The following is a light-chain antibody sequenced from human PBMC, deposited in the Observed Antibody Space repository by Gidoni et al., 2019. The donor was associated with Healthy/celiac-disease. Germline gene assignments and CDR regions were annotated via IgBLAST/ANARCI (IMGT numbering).Light chain of an antibody. CDR1: QCISSW. V-gene: IGKV1-12*01. CDR3: QQANSFLGLT. CDR2: DAS. J-gene: IGKJ4*01. Sequence: DIQMTQSPSSVSAPVGDRVTITCRASQCISSWLAWYQQKPGKAPKLLIYDASSLQSGVPSRFSGSGSGTDFTLTISSLQPEDFATYYCQQANSFLGLTFGGETKVEIK.